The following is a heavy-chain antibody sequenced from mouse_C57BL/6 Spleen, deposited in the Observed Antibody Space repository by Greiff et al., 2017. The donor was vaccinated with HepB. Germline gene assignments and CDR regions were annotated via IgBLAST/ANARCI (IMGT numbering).Heavy chain of an antibody. V-gene: IGHV3-6*01. CDR1: GYSITSGYY. CDR2: ISYDGSN. Sequence: ESGPGLVKPSQSLSLTCSVTGYSITSGYYWNWIRQFPGNKLEWMGYISYDGSNNYNPSLKNRISITRDTSKNQFFLKLNSVTTEDTATYYCAREGLRRYFDYWGQGTTLTVSS. CDR3: AREGLRRYFDY. J-gene: IGHJ2*01. D-gene: IGHD2-4*01.